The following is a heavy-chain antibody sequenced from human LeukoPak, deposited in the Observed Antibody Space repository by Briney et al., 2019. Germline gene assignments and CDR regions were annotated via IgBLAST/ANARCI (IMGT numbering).Heavy chain of an antibody. J-gene: IGHJ4*02. D-gene: IGHD4-23*01. CDR1: GGXIGTYY. CDR2: IYYSGST. CDR3: ARDYGGKFDY. Sequence: PSETLSLTCTVSGGXIGTYYCSWIRQPPGKGLEWIGYIYYSGSTKYNPSLKSRVTLSVDMSMNHFSLKLSSVTAADTAVYYCARDYGGKFDYWGRGTLVTVSS. V-gene: IGHV4-59*01.